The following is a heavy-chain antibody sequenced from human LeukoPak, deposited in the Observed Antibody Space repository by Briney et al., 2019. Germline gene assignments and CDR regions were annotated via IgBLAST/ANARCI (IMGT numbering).Heavy chain of an antibody. V-gene: IGHV4-39*07. CDR3: VRDPYYYDSRGCLIHGLFDY. D-gene: IGHD3-22*01. J-gene: IGHJ4*02. CDR1: RGSTSISKNY. CDR2: IHYSTST. Sequence: PETLSLTSTVPRGSTSISKNYRACTRQPPGKWLESHRSIHYSTSTYYDPSLKSRVTISVDTSKNQFSLKLSSVTAADTAVYYCVRDPYYYDSRGCLIHGLFDYWGQGTLVTVSS.